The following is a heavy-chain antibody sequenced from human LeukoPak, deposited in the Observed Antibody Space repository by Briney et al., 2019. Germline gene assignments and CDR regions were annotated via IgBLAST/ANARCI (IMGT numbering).Heavy chain of an antibody. CDR1: GFTFSSNA. CDR3: AKDRANFGY. Sequence: QPGASLRLSCAASGFTFSSNAMSWVRQAPGKGLEWVSGISGSGVSTYYADSVKGRFTISRDNSKSTLYLQMNSLRAEDTAVYYCAKDRANFGYWGQGTLVTVSS. CDR2: ISGSGVST. V-gene: IGHV3-23*01. J-gene: IGHJ4*02.